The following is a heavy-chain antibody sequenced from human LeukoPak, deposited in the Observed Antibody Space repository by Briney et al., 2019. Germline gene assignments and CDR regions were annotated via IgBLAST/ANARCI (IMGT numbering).Heavy chain of an antibody. CDR3: ASDVEMSLHPFDY. V-gene: IGHV4-34*01. D-gene: IGHD5-24*01. CDR1: GGSFSGDF. J-gene: IGHJ4*02. CDR2: IYYSGST. Sequence: PSETLSLTCAVYGGSFSGDFWSWIRQSPGKGLEWIGSIYYSGSTYYNPSLKSRVTISVDTSKNQFSLKLSSVTAADTAVYYCASDVEMSLHPFDYWGQGTLVTVSS.